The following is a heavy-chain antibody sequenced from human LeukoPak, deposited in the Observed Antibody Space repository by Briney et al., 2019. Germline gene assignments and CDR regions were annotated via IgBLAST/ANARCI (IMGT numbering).Heavy chain of an antibody. CDR1: GFTFSGYY. CDR2: ISPNSGGT. J-gene: IGHJ4*02. Sequence: ASVKVSCKASGFTFSGYYMHWVRQAPGQGLEWMAWISPNSGGTSYVQKFQGRVTVTRDTSISTDYMEISGLTSDDTALYYCAREPSGSGGYDYWGQGTLVTVSS. D-gene: IGHD3-10*01. V-gene: IGHV1-2*02. CDR3: AREPSGSGGYDY.